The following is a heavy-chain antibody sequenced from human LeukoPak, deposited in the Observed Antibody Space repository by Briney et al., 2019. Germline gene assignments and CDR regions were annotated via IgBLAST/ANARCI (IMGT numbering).Heavy chain of an antibody. CDR1: GVSISNYY. V-gene: IGHV4-59*01. D-gene: IGHD6-6*01. J-gene: IGHJ4*02. Sequence: SETLSLTCSVSGVSISNYYWSWIRQPPGKGSEWIAFIYYDGTTNYNPSLKSRATISVDTSKNQYSLNLISVTPADTAVYYCARGGASSKFFDAWGQGILVTVSS. CDR2: IYYDGTT. CDR3: ARGGASSKFFDA.